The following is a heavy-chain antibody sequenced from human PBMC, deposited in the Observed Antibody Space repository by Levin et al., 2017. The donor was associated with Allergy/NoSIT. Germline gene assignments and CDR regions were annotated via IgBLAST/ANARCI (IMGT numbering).Heavy chain of an antibody. J-gene: IGHJ6*03. CDR3: ARVLRFYYYDYMDV. V-gene: IGHV3-33*01. D-gene: IGHD5-12*01. CDR1: GFTFSSYG. CDR2: IWDDGYKK. Sequence: GGSLRLSCAASGFTFSSYGMHWVRQAPGKGLEWVAVIWDDGYKKYYADSVKGRFTISRDNSKNTLYLQMNSLRAEDTAVYYCARVLRFYYYDYMDVWGKATTVTVSS.